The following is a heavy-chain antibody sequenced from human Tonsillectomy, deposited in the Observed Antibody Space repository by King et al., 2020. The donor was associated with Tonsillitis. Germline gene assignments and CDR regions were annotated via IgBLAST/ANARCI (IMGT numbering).Heavy chain of an antibody. CDR1: GFTFPSYW. V-gene: IGHV3-7*01. CDR3: ARDQVSHYFDY. CDR2: IKEEGSEK. Sequence: VQLVESGGGLVQPGGSLRLSCAASGFTFPSYWMSWVRQAPGKWLEWGATIKEEGSEKYYVDSVKGRFTISRDNAKNSLYLQMNSLRAEDTAVYYCARDQVSHYFDYWGQGTLVTVSS. J-gene: IGHJ4*02.